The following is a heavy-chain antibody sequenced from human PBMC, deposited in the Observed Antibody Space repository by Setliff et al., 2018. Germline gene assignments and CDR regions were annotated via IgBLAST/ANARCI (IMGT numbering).Heavy chain of an antibody. V-gene: IGHV4-61*01. CDR3: ARGGTFRYFDY. Sequence: PSETLSLTCAVSGFSISSGYYWSWIRQPPGKGLEWIGYVYYSGTANYNPSLKSRVTVLVDTSKNQFSLRLSFVTAADTAVYYCARGGTFRYFDYWGQGALVTVSS. CDR2: VYYSGTA. J-gene: IGHJ4*02. CDR1: GFSISSGYY. D-gene: IGHD5-12*01.